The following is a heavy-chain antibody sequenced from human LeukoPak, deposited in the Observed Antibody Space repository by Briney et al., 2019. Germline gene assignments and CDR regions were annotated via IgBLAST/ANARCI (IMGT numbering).Heavy chain of an antibody. CDR2: ISSSSSYI. CDR3: ARPPDNYYYYYMDV. Sequence: GGSLRLSCAASGLTFSSYSMNWVRQAPGKGLEWVSSISSSSSYIYYADSVKDRFTISRDNAKNSLYLQMNSLRAEDTAVYYCARPPDNYYYYYMDVWGKGTTVTVSS. J-gene: IGHJ6*03. CDR1: GLTFSSYS. V-gene: IGHV3-21*01.